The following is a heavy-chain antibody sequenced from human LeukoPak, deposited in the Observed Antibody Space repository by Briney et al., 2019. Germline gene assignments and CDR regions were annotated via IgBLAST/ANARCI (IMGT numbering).Heavy chain of an antibody. Sequence: PSETLSLTCAVYDGSISGYYWSWIRQPPGKGLEWTGEINQSGGTNYNPSLKSRVSISVDTSKSQFSLKLSSVTAADTAVYYCARGWGRAVAGNFYWGRGTPVTVSS. V-gene: IGHV4-34*01. CDR1: DGSISGYY. J-gene: IGHJ4*02. CDR3: ARGWGRAVAGNFY. D-gene: IGHD6-19*01. CDR2: INQSGGT.